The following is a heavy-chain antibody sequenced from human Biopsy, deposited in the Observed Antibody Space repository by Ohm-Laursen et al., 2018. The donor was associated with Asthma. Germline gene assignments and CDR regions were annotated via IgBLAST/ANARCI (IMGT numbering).Heavy chain of an antibody. CDR3: ARGRGYCRDGNCYNYYFEN. J-gene: IGHJ4*02. CDR1: GASISSGGYY. CDR2: IDYSGTT. D-gene: IGHD2-15*01. V-gene: IGHV4-31*03. Sequence: TLSLTCTVSGASISSGGYYWSWIRHHPGSGLEWIGYIDYSGTTYYNPSLKSRVPLSPDTSKNQFSLRLSSLTAADTAVYYCARGRGYCRDGNCYNYYFENWGQGTLVTVSS.